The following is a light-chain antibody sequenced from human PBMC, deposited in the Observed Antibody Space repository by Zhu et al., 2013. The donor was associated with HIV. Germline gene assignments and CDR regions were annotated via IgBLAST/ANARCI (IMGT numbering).Light chain of an antibody. CDR1: RSDVGGYNY. CDR2: GVT. CDR3: SSYTSIRTLV. V-gene: IGLV2-14*01. Sequence: QSALTQPRSVSGSPGQSVTISCTGTRSDVGGYNYVSWYQMHPGKVPKLIIYGVTTRPSGVSNRFSGSKSGNTASLTISGLQPEDEADYYCSSYTSIRTLVFGGGTKLTVL. J-gene: IGLJ3*02.